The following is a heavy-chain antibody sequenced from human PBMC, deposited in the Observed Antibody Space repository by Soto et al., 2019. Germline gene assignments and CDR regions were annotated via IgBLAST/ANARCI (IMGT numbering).Heavy chain of an antibody. V-gene: IGHV4-30-4*01. J-gene: IGHJ4*02. CDR2: IDHSGSA. Sequence: QVQLQESGPGLVKPSQTLSLTCTVSAGSIRSGDYYWTWNRQPPGKGLEWIGYIDHSGSAYYNPSLKSRATISIDTSNNQFSLKMTSVTAADTAVYYCAGELGTFYFDHWGQGTLVTVSS. CDR3: AGELGTFYFDH. D-gene: IGHD7-27*01. CDR1: AGSIRSGDYY.